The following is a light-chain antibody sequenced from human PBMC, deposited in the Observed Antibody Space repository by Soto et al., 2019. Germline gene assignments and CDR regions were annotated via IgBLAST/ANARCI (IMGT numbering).Light chain of an antibody. CDR1: QSVTSSY. J-gene: IGKJ3*01. CDR3: QQYGSSPVT. Sequence: EIVLTRSPGTLSLSPGERATLTCRASQSVTSSYLAWYQQKPGQAPRLLMYGASSRATGIPDRFSGSGSGTDFTLTISRLEPEDFAVYYCQQYGSSPVTFGPGTTVDIK. CDR2: GAS. V-gene: IGKV3-20*01.